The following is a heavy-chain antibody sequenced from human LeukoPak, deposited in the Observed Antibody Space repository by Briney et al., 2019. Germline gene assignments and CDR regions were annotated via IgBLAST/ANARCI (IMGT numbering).Heavy chain of an antibody. D-gene: IGHD3-9*01. CDR3: ARDVQSQLRYFDWLLNP. V-gene: IGHV3-33*01. Sequence: TGGSLRLSCAASGFSFSSYGMHWVRQAPGKGLEWVAVIWYDGGNKYYADSVMGRFTISRDNSKNTLYLQMNSLRAEDTAVYYCARDVQSQLRYFDWLLNPWGQGTPVTVSS. J-gene: IGHJ5*02. CDR2: IWYDGGNK. CDR1: GFSFSSYG.